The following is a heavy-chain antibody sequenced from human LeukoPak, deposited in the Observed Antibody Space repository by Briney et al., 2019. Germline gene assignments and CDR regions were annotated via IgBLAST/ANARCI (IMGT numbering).Heavy chain of an antibody. CDR3: ARGGGSYHWFDP. CDR2: IYYSGST. V-gene: IGHV4-30-4*01. D-gene: IGHD1-26*01. Sequence: SETLSLTCTVSGGSISSGDYYWSWIRQPPGKGLEWIGYIYYSGSTYYNPSLKSRVTISVDTSKNQFSLKLSSVTAADTAVYYCARGGGSYHWFDPWGQGTLVTVSS. CDR1: GGSISSGDYY. J-gene: IGHJ5*02.